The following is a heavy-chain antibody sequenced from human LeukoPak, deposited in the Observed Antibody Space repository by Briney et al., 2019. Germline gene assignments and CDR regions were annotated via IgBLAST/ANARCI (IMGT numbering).Heavy chain of an antibody. CDR1: GFSVSDHY. V-gene: IGHV3-53*01. Sequence: HPGGSLRLSCVVSGFSVSDHYMSWVRQAPGKGLEWLSVIFADDLTYYEDSVKGRFTISRDRSQNTLYLQMNSLRAEDTAVYYCARGAMSTFARFDSWGQGTLVSVSS. J-gene: IGHJ4*02. D-gene: IGHD2/OR15-2a*01. CDR3: ARGAMSTFARFDS. CDR2: IFADDLT.